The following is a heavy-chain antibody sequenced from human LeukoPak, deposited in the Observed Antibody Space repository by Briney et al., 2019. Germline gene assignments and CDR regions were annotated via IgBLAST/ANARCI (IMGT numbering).Heavy chain of an antibody. D-gene: IGHD3-3*01. CDR3: ARHPAAKYYDFWSGYYYDAFDI. V-gene: IGHV4-34*01. CDR1: GGSFSGYY. CDR2: INHSGST. J-gene: IGHJ3*02. Sequence: SETLSLTCAVYGGSFSGYYWSWIRQPPGKGLEWIGEINHSGSTNYNPSLKSRVTISVDTSKNQFSLKLSSVTAADTAVYYCARHPAAKYYDFWSGYYYDAFDIWGQGTMVTVSS.